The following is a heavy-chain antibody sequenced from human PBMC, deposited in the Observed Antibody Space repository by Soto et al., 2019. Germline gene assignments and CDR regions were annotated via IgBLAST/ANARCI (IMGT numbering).Heavy chain of an antibody. CDR2: IVVGSGNT. V-gene: IGHV1-58*01. CDR1: GFTFTSSS. J-gene: IGHJ4*02. CDR3: AAEIINGYYDTKVDY. Sequence: GASVKVSFRASGFTFTSSSVQWVRQARGQRLEWKGWIVVGSGNTNYAQKFQERVTITRDMSTSTAYMELSSLRSEDTAVYYCAAEIINGYYDTKVDYWGQGTLVTVSS. D-gene: IGHD3-22*01.